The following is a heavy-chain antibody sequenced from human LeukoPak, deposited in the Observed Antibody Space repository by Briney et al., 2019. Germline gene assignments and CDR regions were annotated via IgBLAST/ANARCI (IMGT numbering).Heavy chain of an antibody. CDR2: ISSSGSTI. CDR1: GFTFSSYE. Sequence: GGSPRLSCAASGFTFSSYEMNWVRQAPGKGLEWVSYISSSGSTIYYADSVKGRFTISRDNAKNSLYLQMNSLRAEDTAVYYCARDNSSSWFDYWGQGTLVTVSS. J-gene: IGHJ4*02. CDR3: ARDNSSSWFDY. V-gene: IGHV3-48*03. D-gene: IGHD6-13*01.